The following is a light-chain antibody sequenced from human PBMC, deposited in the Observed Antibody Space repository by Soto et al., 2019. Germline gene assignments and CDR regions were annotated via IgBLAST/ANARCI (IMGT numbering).Light chain of an antibody. V-gene: IGLV2-14*01. Sequence: QSALTQPASVSGSPGQSITISCTGTSSDVGGYKFVSWYQQHPGKAPKLMIYDVSNRPSGVSNRFSGSKSGNTAFLTISGLQTEDEADYYCRSYASSTIVVFGGGTKLTVL. J-gene: IGLJ2*01. CDR1: SSDVGGYKF. CDR3: RSYASSTIVV. CDR2: DVS.